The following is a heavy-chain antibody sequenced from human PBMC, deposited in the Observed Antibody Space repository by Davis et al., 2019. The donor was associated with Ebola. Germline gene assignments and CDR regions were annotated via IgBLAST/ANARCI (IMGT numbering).Heavy chain of an antibody. Sequence: ASVKVSCKVSGYTFTAYYLHWVRQAPGQGLEWMGIINPSGGSTSYAQKFQGRVTMTRDTSTSTVYMELSSLRSEDTAVYYCASSTMIVVPDYWGQGTLVTVSS. J-gene: IGHJ4*02. CDR1: GYTFTAYY. D-gene: IGHD3-22*01. CDR3: ASSTMIVVPDY. V-gene: IGHV1-46*01. CDR2: INPSGGST.